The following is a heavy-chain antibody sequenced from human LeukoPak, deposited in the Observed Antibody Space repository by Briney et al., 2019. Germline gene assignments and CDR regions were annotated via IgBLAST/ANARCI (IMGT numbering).Heavy chain of an antibody. D-gene: IGHD1-20*01. CDR2: INPNGGGT. CDR3: ARDMTGKRGYFDY. CDR1: GYTFTTYY. V-gene: IGHV1-46*01. Sequence: ASVKVSCTASGYTFTTYYMHWVRQAPGKGLEWMGLINPNGGGTGYAQKFQGRVTMTRDTSTSTIYMELSSLKSEDTAVYYCARDMTGKRGYFDYWSQGTLVTVSS. J-gene: IGHJ4*02.